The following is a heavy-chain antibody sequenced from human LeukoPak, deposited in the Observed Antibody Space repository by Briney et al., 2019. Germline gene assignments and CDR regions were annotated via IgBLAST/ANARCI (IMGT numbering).Heavy chain of an antibody. D-gene: IGHD3-10*01. J-gene: IGHJ4*02. Sequence: PGGSLRLSCAASGFTFRSYGMTWVRQAPGKGLEWVSAISGSGDSTYYADSVKGRFTISRDNSRNTLYLQMNSLRAEDTALYYCAKDLRMYGLGRSDYWGQGTLVTVSS. V-gene: IGHV3-23*01. CDR2: ISGSGDST. CDR1: GFTFRSYG. CDR3: AKDLRMYGLGRSDY.